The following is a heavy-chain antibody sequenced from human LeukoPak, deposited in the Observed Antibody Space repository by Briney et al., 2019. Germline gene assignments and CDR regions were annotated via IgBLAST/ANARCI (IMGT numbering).Heavy chain of an antibody. J-gene: IGHJ3*02. D-gene: IGHD4-17*01. Sequence: ASVKVSCKASGGTFSSYGISWVRQAPGQGLEWMGGIIPIFGTGDYAQKFQGGVTITADKSTSTVYMELSSLRSEDTAVYYCARVPGDYGYDAFDIWGQGTMVTVSS. CDR3: ARVPGDYGYDAFDI. CDR1: GGTFSSYG. V-gene: IGHV1-69*06. CDR2: IIPIFGTG.